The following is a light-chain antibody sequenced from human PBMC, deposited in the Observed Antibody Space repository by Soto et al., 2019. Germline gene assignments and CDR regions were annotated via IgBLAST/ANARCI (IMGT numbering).Light chain of an antibody. CDR3: SSYTTSSTYD. CDR1: SSDVGAYNY. Sequence: QSVLTQPASVSGSPGLSITISCTGTSSDVGAYNYVSWYQHHPDKAPKLLIYEVSNRPSGVSNRFSGSKSGNTASLTIAGLLAEEEPEYYCSSYTTSSTYDFGTGTKVTVL. V-gene: IGLV2-14*01. J-gene: IGLJ1*01. CDR2: EVS.